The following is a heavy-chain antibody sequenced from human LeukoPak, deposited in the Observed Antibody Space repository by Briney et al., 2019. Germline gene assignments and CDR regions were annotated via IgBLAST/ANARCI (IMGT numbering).Heavy chain of an antibody. CDR1: GFTFSSYA. V-gene: IGHV3-23*01. CDR3: AKVGRITIFGVVINGPFDY. J-gene: IGHJ4*02. Sequence: GGSLRLSCAASGFTFSSYAMSWVRQAPGKGLEWVSAISGSGGSTYYADSVKGRFTISRDNSKNTLYLQMNSLRAEDTAVYYCAKVGRITIFGVVINGPFDYWGRGTLVTVSS. CDR2: ISGSGGST. D-gene: IGHD3-3*01.